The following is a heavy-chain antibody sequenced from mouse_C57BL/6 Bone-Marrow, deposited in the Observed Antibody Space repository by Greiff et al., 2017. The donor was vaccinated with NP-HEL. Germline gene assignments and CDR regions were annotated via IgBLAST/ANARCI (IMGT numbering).Heavy chain of an antibody. Sequence: DVQLVESGGGLVKPGGSLKLSCAASGFTFSSYAMSWVRQTPEKRLEWVATISDGGSYTYYPDNVKGRFTISRDNAKNNLYLQMSHLKSEDTAMYYCARVTTVPYWYFDVWGTGTTVTVSS. CDR2: ISDGGSYT. J-gene: IGHJ1*03. CDR3: ARVTTVPYWYFDV. D-gene: IGHD1-1*01. V-gene: IGHV5-4*01. CDR1: GFTFSSYA.